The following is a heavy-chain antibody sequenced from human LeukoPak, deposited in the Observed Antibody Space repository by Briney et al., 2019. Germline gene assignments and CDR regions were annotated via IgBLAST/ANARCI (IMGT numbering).Heavy chain of an antibody. CDR3: ARQAYGSHFDAFDI. CDR2: INPGDSET. V-gene: IGHV5-51*01. J-gene: IGHJ3*02. D-gene: IGHD3-22*01. Sequence: GESLKISCKASGYAFSSYWIGWVRQMPGKGLEWMGIINPGDSETRYSPSFQGQVTLSVDKSISTAYLQWSSLKASDTAIYYCARQAYGSHFDAFDIWGQGTMVTVSS. CDR1: GYAFSSYW.